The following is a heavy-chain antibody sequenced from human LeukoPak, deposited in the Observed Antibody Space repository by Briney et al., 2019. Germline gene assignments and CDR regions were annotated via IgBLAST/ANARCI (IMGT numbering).Heavy chain of an antibody. Sequence: SETLSLTCTVSGDSVSNDFYYWGWIRQPPGKGLEWVACLSHRGNTWYNPSLESRVTISVDTSKNRFSLKLSSVTAADTAVYFCARLAGDYGANYFDYWGQGTLATVSS. D-gene: IGHD4-17*01. CDR1: GDSVSNDFYY. J-gene: IGHJ4*02. V-gene: IGHV4-39*01. CDR3: ARLAGDYGANYFDY. CDR2: LSHRGNT.